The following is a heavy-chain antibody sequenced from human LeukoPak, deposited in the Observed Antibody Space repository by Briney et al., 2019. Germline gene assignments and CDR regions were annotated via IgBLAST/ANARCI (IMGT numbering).Heavy chain of an antibody. Sequence: PSETLSLTCNGSGASISSGDYYWGWIRQPPGKGLEWIGSIYYSGNTYYNPSLKSRVTISVDTSKNQFSLKLSSVTAAGTALYYCSRQGTLAIDYWGQGTLVTVSS. CDR1: GASISSGDYY. CDR3: SRQGTLAIDY. CDR2: IYYSGNT. D-gene: IGHD1-1*01. J-gene: IGHJ4*02. V-gene: IGHV4-39*01.